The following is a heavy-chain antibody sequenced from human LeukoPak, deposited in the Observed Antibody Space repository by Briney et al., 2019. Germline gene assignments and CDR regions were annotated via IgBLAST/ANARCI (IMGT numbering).Heavy chain of an antibody. CDR2: ISFDGSNK. J-gene: IGHJ3*02. D-gene: IGHD3-10*01. V-gene: IGHV3-30*18. CDR1: GFTFSSYG. CDR3: AKDRAEKSPDAFDI. Sequence: GGSLTLSCAASGFTFSSYGMHWVRQAPGEGLEWVAVISFDGSNKYYADSVKGRFTISRDNSKNTLYLQMNSLRAEDTAVYYCAKDRAEKSPDAFDIWGQGTMVTVSS.